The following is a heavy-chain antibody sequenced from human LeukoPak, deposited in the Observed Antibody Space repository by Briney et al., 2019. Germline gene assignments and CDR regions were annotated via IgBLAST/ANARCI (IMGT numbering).Heavy chain of an antibody. V-gene: IGHV4-39*01. Sequence: SETLSLTCSVSGGSISHYYWAWIRQPPGKGLEWIGSFYKSGSTYYNPSLKSRVTISVDTSKNQFSLKLTSVTAADTAVYYCARHRGQWELLDYWGQGTLVTVSA. CDR1: GGSISHYY. J-gene: IGHJ4*02. CDR3: ARHRGQWELLDY. CDR2: FYKSGST. D-gene: IGHD1-26*01.